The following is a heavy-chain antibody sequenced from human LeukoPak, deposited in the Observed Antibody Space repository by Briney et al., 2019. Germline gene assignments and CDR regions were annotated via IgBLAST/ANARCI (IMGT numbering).Heavy chain of an antibody. CDR1: GYTFTHYY. V-gene: IGHV1-2*02. J-gene: IGHJ4*02. Sequence: ASLRLSCTASGYTFTHYYMHWGRQAPGQGPEWMGMINPKRGGTAYAQQLQAKVTMTRDTSISTAHMELSRLTSDDPAVFYCVKIVRSGYDYSFDHWGQGTLVTVSS. D-gene: IGHD3-22*01. CDR3: VKIVRSGYDYSFDH. CDR2: INPKRGGT.